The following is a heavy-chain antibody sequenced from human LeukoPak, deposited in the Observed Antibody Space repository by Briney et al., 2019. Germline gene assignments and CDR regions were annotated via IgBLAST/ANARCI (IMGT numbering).Heavy chain of an antibody. CDR3: ARASGSMIVVHDAFDI. CDR2: IYYSGST. Sequence: PSETLSLTCTVSGGSISSSSYYWGWIRQPPGKGLEWIGSIYYSGSTYYNPSLKSRVTISVDTSKNQFSLKLRSVTVADTAVYYCARASGSMIVVHDAFDIWGQGTMVTVSS. V-gene: IGHV4-39*07. CDR1: GGSISSSSYY. D-gene: IGHD3-22*01. J-gene: IGHJ3*02.